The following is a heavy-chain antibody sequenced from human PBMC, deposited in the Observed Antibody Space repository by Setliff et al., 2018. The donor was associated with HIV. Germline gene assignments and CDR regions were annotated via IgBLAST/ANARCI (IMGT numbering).Heavy chain of an antibody. CDR1: GYTFTSYA. D-gene: IGHD3-10*01. J-gene: IGHJ6*04. CDR2: IIPIFGTT. Sequence: ASVKVSCKASGYTFTSYAMNWVRQAPGQGLEWMGGIIPIFGTTNDAQKFQGRVTMTRDTSISTAYMELSSLTSKDTAVYYCARGKGVGGVIITGGLDVWGKGTTVTVSS. CDR3: ARGKGVGGVIITGGLDV. V-gene: IGHV1-8*01.